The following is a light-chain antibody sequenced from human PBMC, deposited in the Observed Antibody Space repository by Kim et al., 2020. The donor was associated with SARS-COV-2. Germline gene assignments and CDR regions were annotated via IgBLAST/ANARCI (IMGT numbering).Light chain of an antibody. J-gene: IGKJ1*01. CDR3: MHHIRWPWT. Sequence: VVLTQSPLSLPVTLGQPASISCRSSQSLVHSDGNTYLNWFQQRPGQSPRRLIYQVSNRDSGVPDRFSGSGSGTDFTLRISRVEAEDVGVYYCMHHIRWPWTFAQGTKLEI. CDR1: QSLVHSDGNTY. V-gene: IGKV2-30*02. CDR2: QVS.